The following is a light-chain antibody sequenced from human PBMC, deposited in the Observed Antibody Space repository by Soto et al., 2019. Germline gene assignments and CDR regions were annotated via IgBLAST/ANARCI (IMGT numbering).Light chain of an antibody. J-gene: IGKJ4*01. CDR1: ETISIY. CDR2: SAF. V-gene: IGKV1-39*01. Sequence: DIQMTQSPSSLSASVGDRITIACRSSETISIYLNWYQQKPGTAPKLLIYSAFSLNSGVPSRFSGGRSGTDFTLTISSLQPEDFGIYYCQQTHSSPLTFGGGTRVEIK. CDR3: QQTHSSPLT.